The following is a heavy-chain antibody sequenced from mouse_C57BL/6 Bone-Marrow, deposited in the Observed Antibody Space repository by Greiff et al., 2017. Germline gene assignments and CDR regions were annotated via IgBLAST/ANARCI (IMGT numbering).Heavy chain of an antibody. D-gene: IGHD2-4*01. CDR3: ARAPGTYYDYPWFSY. Sequence: QVQLQQPGAELVRPGSSVKLSCKASGYTFTSYWMDWVKQRPGQGLEWIGNIYPSDSETHYNQKFKDKATLTVDKSSSTAYMQLSSLTSEDSAVYYCARAPGTYYDYPWFSYWGQGTLVTVSA. CDR2: IYPSDSET. CDR1: GYTFTSYW. J-gene: IGHJ3*01. V-gene: IGHV1-61*01.